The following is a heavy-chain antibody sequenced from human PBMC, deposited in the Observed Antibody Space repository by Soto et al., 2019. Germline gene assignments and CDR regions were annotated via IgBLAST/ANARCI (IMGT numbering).Heavy chain of an antibody. CDR1: GGSISSGGYY. CDR3: ARDRYCSGGSCYSGPGYFDY. Sequence: SETLSLTCTVSGGSISSGGYYWSWIRQHPGKGLEWIGYIYYSGSTNHNPSLKSRVTISVDTSKNQFSLKLSSVTAADTAVYYCARDRYCSGGSCYSGPGYFDYWGQGTLVTVSS. J-gene: IGHJ4*02. D-gene: IGHD2-15*01. CDR2: IYYSGST. V-gene: IGHV4-61*08.